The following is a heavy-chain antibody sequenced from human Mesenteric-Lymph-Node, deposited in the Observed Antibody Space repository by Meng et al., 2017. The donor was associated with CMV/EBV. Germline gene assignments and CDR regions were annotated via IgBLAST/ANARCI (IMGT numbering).Heavy chain of an antibody. J-gene: IGHJ4*02. CDR1: GFTFSNYS. CDR2: INQDGSVK. V-gene: IGHV3-7*01. D-gene: IGHD5-24*01. Sequence: GESLKISCAASGFTFSNYSMNWVRQAPGKGLEWVANINQDGSVKKYVDSVKGRSTISRDNAKNSLDLQMNSLRAEDTAVYYCAREGGTDGYNYDWGQGTLVTVSS. CDR3: AREGGTDGYNYD.